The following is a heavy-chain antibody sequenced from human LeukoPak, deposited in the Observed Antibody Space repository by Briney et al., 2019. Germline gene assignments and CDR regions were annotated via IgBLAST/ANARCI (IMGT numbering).Heavy chain of an antibody. CDR2: IYTSGST. J-gene: IGHJ6*02. V-gene: IGHV4-4*07. D-gene: IGHD6-19*01. Sequence: SETLSLTCTVSGGSISSYYWSWIRQPAGKGLEWIGRIYTSGSTNCNPSLKSRVTMSVDTSKNQFSLKLSSVTAADTAVYYCAREDPGIAVANYYYYGMDVWGQGTTVAVSS. CDR1: GGSISSYY. CDR3: AREDPGIAVANYYYYGMDV.